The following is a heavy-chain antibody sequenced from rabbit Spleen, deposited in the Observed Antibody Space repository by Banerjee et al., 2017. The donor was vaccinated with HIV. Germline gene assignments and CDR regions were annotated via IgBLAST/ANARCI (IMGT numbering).Heavy chain of an antibody. Sequence: QSLEESGGDLVKPGASLTLTCIASGVSFSGDSYMCWVRQAPGKGLEWIACIYGGSSGSTGYASWAKGRFTISKTSSTTVTLQMTSLTAADTATYFCARDYGDFDSPGGLWGPGTLVTVS. CDR2: IYGGSSGST. CDR1: GVSFSGDSY. V-gene: IGHV1S40*01. J-gene: IGHJ4*01. D-gene: IGHD2-1*01. CDR3: ARDYGDFDSPGGL.